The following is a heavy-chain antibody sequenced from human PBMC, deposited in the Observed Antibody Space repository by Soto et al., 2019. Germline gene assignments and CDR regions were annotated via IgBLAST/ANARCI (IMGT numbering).Heavy chain of an antibody. CDR1: GGSISSRGFY. J-gene: IGHJ4*02. V-gene: IGHV4-31*03. Sequence: SETLSLTCTVSGGSISSRGFYWTWIRQHPGKGLEWIGYIYYNGNTYYSPSLKSRVTISPDMSKNQVSLKLDSVTAADTAVYFCARANNSWYWDFWGQGTLVTVSS. D-gene: IGHD6-13*01. CDR2: IYYNGNT. CDR3: ARANNSWYWDF.